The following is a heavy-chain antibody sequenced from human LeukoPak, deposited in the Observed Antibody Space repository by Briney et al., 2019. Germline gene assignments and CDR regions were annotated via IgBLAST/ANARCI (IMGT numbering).Heavy chain of an antibody. CDR2: IIPIFGTA. CDR3: ARSQYQLLEGDAFDI. CDR1: GGTFSSYA. D-gene: IGHD2-2*01. Sequence: GSSVKVSCKASGGTFSSYAISWVRQAPGQGLEWMGGIIPIFGTANYAQKCQGRVTITTDESTSTAYMELSSLRSEDTAVYYCARSQYQLLEGDAFDIWGQGTMVTVSS. V-gene: IGHV1-69*05. J-gene: IGHJ3*02.